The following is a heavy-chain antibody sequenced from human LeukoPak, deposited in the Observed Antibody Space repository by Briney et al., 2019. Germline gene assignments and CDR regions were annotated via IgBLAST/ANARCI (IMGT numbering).Heavy chain of an antibody. CDR3: AKNLYCGGGSCYPSALGMDV. Sequence: PGGSLRLSCAAPGFTFSCYAMSWVRQAPGKGLEWVSSISGSGNRTYYADSVKGRFTISRDNSKNTLFLQMNSLRAEDTAVYYCAKNLYCGGGSCYPSALGMDVWGQGTTVTVSS. D-gene: IGHD2-15*01. CDR1: GFTFSCYA. CDR2: ISGSGNRT. J-gene: IGHJ6*02. V-gene: IGHV3-23*01.